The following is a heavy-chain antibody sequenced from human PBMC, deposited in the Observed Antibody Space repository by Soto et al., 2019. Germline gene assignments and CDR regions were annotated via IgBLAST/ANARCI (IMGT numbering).Heavy chain of an antibody. V-gene: IGHV4-61*08. CDR2: IYYSGSS. Sequence: PSEALSLTCTLSGASDSTDVYAWTLIPQPPWRTLVRSRYIYYSGSSVHNPSLKSRVAAPVDKSKNQFSLILSSVTDADTAVYFCARLSRVAPVANTYYHSLDVWGQGTTVT. D-gene: IGHD5-12*01. CDR3: ARLSRVAPVANTYYHSLDV. CDR1: GASDSTDVYA. J-gene: IGHJ6*02.